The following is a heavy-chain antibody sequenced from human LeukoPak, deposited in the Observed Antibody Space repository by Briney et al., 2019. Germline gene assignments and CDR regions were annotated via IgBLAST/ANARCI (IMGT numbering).Heavy chain of an antibody. CDR1: GYTLTTYG. D-gene: IGHD2-2*01. J-gene: IGHJ4*02. Sequence: ASVKVSCKASGYTLTTYGISWVRQAPGQGLEWMGWISGYIGNTNYAQKFQGRVTMTTDTPTSTAYMELRSLRSDDTAVYYCARDGTSTDDYWGQGTLVTVSS. CDR3: ARDGTSTDDY. V-gene: IGHV1-18*01. CDR2: ISGYIGNT.